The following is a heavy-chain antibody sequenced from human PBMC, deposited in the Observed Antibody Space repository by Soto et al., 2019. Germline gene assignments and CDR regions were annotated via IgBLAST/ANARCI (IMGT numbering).Heavy chain of an antibody. Sequence: EEQLVESGGAVVQPGGSLRLSCEASGFTFGSYTMHWVRQAPGKGLEWVSLISWNGGSSFYADSVKGRFTTSRDNSRDSLYLKMNSLSPEDSALYYCAKNIGAHGSGGGDVWGHGTTVTVSS. CDR2: ISWNGGSS. CDR3: AKNIGAHGSGGGDV. CDR1: GFTFGSYT. D-gene: IGHD3-10*01. J-gene: IGHJ6*02. V-gene: IGHV3-43*01.